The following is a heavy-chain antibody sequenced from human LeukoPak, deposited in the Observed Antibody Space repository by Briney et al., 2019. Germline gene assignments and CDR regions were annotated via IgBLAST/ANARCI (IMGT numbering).Heavy chain of an antibody. CDR3: ARHHYFWSGYYNAFHM. D-gene: IGHD3-3*01. CDR2: ISYSGST. J-gene: IGHJ3*02. Sequence: SETLSLTCTVSGGSIRSSAYCWGWIRQSPGKGLEWIGTISYSGSTYYNPSLKSRLTISVDTSKNQFSLRLSSVAAADTAVYYCARHHYFWSGYYNAFHMWGQGTMVTVSS. V-gene: IGHV4-39*01. CDR1: GGSIRSSAYC.